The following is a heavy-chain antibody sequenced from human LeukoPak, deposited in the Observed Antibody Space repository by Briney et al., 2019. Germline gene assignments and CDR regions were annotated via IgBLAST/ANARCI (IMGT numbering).Heavy chain of an antibody. CDR1: GYTFTSYG. J-gene: IGHJ5*02. CDR2: INPNSGGT. D-gene: IGHD3-10*01. Sequence: ASVNVSCKASGYTFTSYGISWVRQAPGQGLEWMGWINPNSGGTNYAQNFQNRVTMTRDTSISTAYMELSRLRSDDTAVYYCARAMVRGVHPFDPWGQGTLVTVSS. V-gene: IGHV1-2*02. CDR3: ARAMVRGVHPFDP.